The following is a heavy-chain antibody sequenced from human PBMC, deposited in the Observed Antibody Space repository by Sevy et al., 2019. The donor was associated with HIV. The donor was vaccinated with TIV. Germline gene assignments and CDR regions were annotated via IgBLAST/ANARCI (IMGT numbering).Heavy chain of an antibody. CDR1: GYSISSGYY. CDR3: ARLGEIRIAAAGAYYFDY. Sequence: SETLSLTCAVSGYSISSGYYWGWIRQPPGKGPEWIGSIYHSGSTYYNPSLKSRVTISVDTSKNQFSLKLSSVTAADTAVYYCARLGEIRIAAAGAYYFDYWGQGTLVTVSS. D-gene: IGHD6-13*01. V-gene: IGHV4-38-2*01. CDR2: IYHSGST. J-gene: IGHJ4*02.